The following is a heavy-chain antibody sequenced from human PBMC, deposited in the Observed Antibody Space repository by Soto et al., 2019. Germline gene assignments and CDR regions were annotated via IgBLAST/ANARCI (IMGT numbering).Heavy chain of an antibody. Sequence: QVQLQESGPGLVKPSETLSLTCTVSGGSISSYYWSWIRQPPGKGLEWIGYIYYSGSTNYNPSLKSRVTISVDTSKNQFSLKLSSVTAADTAVYYCARADILTGISYYYGMDVWGQGTTVTVSS. J-gene: IGHJ6*02. D-gene: IGHD3-9*01. CDR1: GGSISSYY. CDR2: IYYSGST. V-gene: IGHV4-59*01. CDR3: ARADILTGISYYYGMDV.